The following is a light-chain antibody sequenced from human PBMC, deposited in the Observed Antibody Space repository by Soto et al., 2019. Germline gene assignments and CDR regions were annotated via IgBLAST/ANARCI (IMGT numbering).Light chain of an antibody. J-gene: IGLJ3*02. V-gene: IGLV2-14*01. CDR1: SSDVGGYNY. Sequence: QSALTQPASVSGSPGHTITISCTGTSSDVGGYNYLSWYQQHPGKAPKVMIYEVSNRPSGVSNRFSGSKSGNTASLTISGLQAEDEADYFCSSYTTSGTPVFGGGTQLTVL. CDR3: SSYTTSGTPV. CDR2: EVS.